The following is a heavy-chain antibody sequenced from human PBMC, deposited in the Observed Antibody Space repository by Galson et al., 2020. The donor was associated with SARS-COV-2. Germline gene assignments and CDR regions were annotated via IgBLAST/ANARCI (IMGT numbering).Heavy chain of an antibody. CDR1: GFTFSSYA. D-gene: IGHD3-10*01. Sequence: GGSLRLSCTASGFTFSSYAMTCVRQAPGKGLEWVSSMNGGGSGTYYADSVKGRFTISRDNSKNTLYLQMNNMRADDTAVYYCAKGAGHGSGSYIDYWGQGTLVTVSS. J-gene: IGHJ4*02. V-gene: IGHV3-23*01. CDR2: MNGGGSGT. CDR3: AKGAGHGSGSYIDY.